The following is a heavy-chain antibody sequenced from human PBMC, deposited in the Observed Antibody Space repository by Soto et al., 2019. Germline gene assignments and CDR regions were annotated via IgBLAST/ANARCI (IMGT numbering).Heavy chain of an antibody. CDR3: ARGRAARGLTDYYYYGMDV. CDR2: TYYRSKWYN. CDR1: GDSVSSNSAA. V-gene: IGHV6-1*01. D-gene: IGHD6-6*01. J-gene: IGHJ6*02. Sequence: SHTLSLTCVISGDSVSSNSAAWNWIRQSPSRGLEWLGRTYYRSKWYNDYAVSVKSRITINPDTSKNQFSLQLNSVTPEDTAVYYCARGRAARGLTDYYYYGMDVWGQGTKVTVSS.